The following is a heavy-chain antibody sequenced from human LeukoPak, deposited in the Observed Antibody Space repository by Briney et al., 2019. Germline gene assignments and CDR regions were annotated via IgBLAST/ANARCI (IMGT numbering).Heavy chain of an antibody. J-gene: IGHJ4*02. CDR3: SRTGTTFGYCSCGSCYSVDYFDY. V-gene: IGHV3-66*01. CDR1: GFTVSSNY. Sequence: PGGSLRLSCAASGFTVSSNYMSWVRQAAGKGLEWVSVIYSGGSTYYADSVKGRFTISRDNSKNALYLQMNSLRAEDTAVYYCSRTGTTFGYCSCGSCYSVDYFDYWGQGTLVTVSS. CDR2: IYSGGST. D-gene: IGHD2-15*01.